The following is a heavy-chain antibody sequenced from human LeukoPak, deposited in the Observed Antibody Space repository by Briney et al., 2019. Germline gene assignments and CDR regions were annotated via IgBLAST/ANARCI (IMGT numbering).Heavy chain of an antibody. CDR1: GFTVSSNY. J-gene: IGHJ4*02. D-gene: IGHD3-9*01. V-gene: IGHV3-53*01. Sequence: GGSLRLSRAASGFTVSSNYTSCVRHAPGKGLEWVSVIYSGGSTYYADSVKGRFTISRDNSKHTLDLQMNSLRAEDTAVYYCARGLTYDILTGYYPHWGQGTLVTVSS. CDR2: IYSGGST. CDR3: ARGLTYDILTGYYPH.